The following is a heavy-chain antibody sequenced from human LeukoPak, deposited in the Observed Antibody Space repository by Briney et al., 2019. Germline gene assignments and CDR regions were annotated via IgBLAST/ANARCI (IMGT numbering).Heavy chain of an antibody. J-gene: IGHJ3*02. CDR3: ARGCMVEALTGPSDI. D-gene: IGHD3-9*01. Sequence: PSETLSLTCAVTLGFNTVYYWYWIAQPPGKGLEWIGYIYYSGSTSYNPSLKSRVTISVDTSKNQFSLKLSSLTAADTAIYFCARGCMVEALTGPSDISGQGTMVTVSS. CDR1: LGFNTVYY. V-gene: IGHV4-59*01. CDR2: IYYSGST.